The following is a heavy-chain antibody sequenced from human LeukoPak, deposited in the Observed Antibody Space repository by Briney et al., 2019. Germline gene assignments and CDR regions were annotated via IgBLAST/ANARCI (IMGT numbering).Heavy chain of an antibody. V-gene: IGHV4-39*01. D-gene: IGHD2-15*01. CDR2: IYYSGTT. Sequence: PSETLSLTCTVSGGSISSTPYYWGRIRQPPGKGLEWIASIYYSGTTYYNPSLKSRVTISADTSTNQISLKLSSVTAADTALYYCATSQAASHDFWGQGTLVTVSS. CDR3: ATSQAASHDF. J-gene: IGHJ4*02. CDR1: GGSISSTPYY.